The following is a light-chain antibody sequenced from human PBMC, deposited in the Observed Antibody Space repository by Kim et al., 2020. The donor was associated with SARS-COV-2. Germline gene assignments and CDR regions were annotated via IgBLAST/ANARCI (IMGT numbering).Light chain of an antibody. CDR1: QSVRSD. CDR2: DAS. Sequence: SPGERATLTCAASQSVRSDVAWYQQKPGQAPTLLISDASTRAASIPARFGGGGSGTDFTLTISSLQSEDFAVYYCQQYNKWPRTFGQGTKVDI. CDR3: QQYNKWPRT. J-gene: IGKJ1*01. V-gene: IGKV3-15*01.